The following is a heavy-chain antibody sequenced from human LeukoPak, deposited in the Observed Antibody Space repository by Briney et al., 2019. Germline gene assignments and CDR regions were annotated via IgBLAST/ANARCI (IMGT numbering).Heavy chain of an antibody. Sequence: SETLSLTCAVYGGSFSGYYWSWIRQPPGKGLEWIGEINHSGSTNYNPYLKSRVTISVDTSKNQFSLKLSSVTAADTAVYYCARGRANWGQGTLVTVSS. CDR2: INHSGST. J-gene: IGHJ4*02. CDR1: GGSFSGYY. D-gene: IGHD3-10*01. V-gene: IGHV4-34*01. CDR3: ARGRAN.